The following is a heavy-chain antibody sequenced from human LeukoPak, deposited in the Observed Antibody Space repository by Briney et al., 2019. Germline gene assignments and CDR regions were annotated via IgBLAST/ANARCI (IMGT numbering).Heavy chain of an antibody. CDR2: ISGSGTGT. Sequence: GSLLLSCAASGFTFSSSAMSWVRQAPGKGLYWVSAISGSGTGTYYADSVKGRFTISRDNSKNTLYLQMNSLRAEDTAVYYCAKEGGTGTRFDYWGQGTLVTVSS. J-gene: IGHJ4*02. CDR3: AKEGGTGTRFDY. D-gene: IGHD1-7*01. V-gene: IGHV3-23*01. CDR1: GFTFSSSA.